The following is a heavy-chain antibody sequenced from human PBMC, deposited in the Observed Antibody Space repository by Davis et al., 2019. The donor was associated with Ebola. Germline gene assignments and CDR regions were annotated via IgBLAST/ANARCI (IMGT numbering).Heavy chain of an antibody. J-gene: IGHJ4*02. CDR1: GGSFSGYY. V-gene: IGHV4-34*01. Sequence: SETLSPTCAVHGGSFSGYYWSWIRQPQGKGLEWIGEINHSGSTNYNPSLKSRVTISVDTSKNQFSLKLSSVTAADTAVYYCARGRARLDYWGQGTLVTVSS. CDR3: ARGRARLDY. CDR2: INHSGST.